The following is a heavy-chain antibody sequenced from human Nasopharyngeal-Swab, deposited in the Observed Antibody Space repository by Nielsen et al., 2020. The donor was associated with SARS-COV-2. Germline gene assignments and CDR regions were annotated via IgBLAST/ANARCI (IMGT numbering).Heavy chain of an antibody. D-gene: IGHD3-22*01. CDR3: ASQGPATDPSTRDLPYSRRTFDL. CDR2: ISGGGANT. CDR1: GFTFSSHA. V-gene: IGHV3-23*01. J-gene: IGHJ2*01. Sequence: GESLKISCAASGFTFSSHAMTWVRQAPGKGLEWVSAISGGGANTYYADSVRGRFSSSRDNSRNTVSLQMSSLRVEDTAVYYCASQGPATDPSTRDLPYSRRTFDLWGRGTLVTVSS.